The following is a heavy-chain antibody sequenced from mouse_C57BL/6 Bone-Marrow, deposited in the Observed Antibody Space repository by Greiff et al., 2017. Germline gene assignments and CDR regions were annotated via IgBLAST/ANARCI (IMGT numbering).Heavy chain of an antibody. V-gene: IGHV1-22*01. CDR2: INPNNGGT. Sequence: VQLQQSGPELVKPGASVKMSCKASGYTFTDYNMHWVKQSHGKSLEWIGYINPNNGGTSYNQKFKGKATLTVNKSSSTAYMELRSRTSEDSAVYYCARLGDGYWYFDVWGTGTTVTVSS. CDR3: ARLGDGYWYFDV. J-gene: IGHJ1*03. D-gene: IGHD2-3*01. CDR1: GYTFTDYN.